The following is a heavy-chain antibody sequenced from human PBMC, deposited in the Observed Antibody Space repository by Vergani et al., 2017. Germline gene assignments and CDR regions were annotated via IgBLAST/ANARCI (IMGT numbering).Heavy chain of an antibody. Sequence: EVPLVQSGPEVKKAGEPLKISCEGSGHILTNSWIGWVRQKPGKGLEWIGIIYPDNSETKYGPSFQGHVTMSADTSINTAFLQWTSLKASDTAIYYCATQIAVDRPGDAFDLWGPGTRVTISS. D-gene: IGHD2-21*01. CDR1: GHILTNSW. J-gene: IGHJ3*01. CDR2: IYPDNSET. CDR3: ATQIAVDRPGDAFDL. V-gene: IGHV5-51*03.